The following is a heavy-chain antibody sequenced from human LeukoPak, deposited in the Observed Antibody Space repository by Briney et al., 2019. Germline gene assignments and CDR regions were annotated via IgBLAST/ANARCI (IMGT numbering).Heavy chain of an antibody. D-gene: IGHD6-13*01. CDR1: GFTFSSYA. CDR3: AKGTSSWHEFDS. V-gene: IGHV3-74*01. Sequence: GGSLRLSCAASGFTFSSYAMSWVRQAPGKGLVWVSRINSDGSSTSYADSVKGRFTISRDNSKNSLYLQMNSLRAEDTALYYCAKGTSSWHEFDSWGQGTLVTVSS. J-gene: IGHJ4*02. CDR2: INSDGSST.